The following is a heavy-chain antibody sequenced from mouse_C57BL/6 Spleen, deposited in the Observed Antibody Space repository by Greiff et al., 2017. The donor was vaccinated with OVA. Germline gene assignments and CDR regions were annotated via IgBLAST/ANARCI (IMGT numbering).Heavy chain of an antibody. CDR2: INPSSGYT. Sequence: QVQLQQSGAELAKPGASVKLSCKASGYTFTSYWMHWVKQRPGQGLEWIGYINPSSGYTKYNQKFKDKATLTADKSSSTAYMQLSSRTYEDSAGYYCAREDYPRLYYAMDYWGQGTSVTFSS. V-gene: IGHV1-7*01. J-gene: IGHJ4*01. D-gene: IGHD2-4*01. CDR3: AREDYPRLYYAMDY. CDR1: GYTFTSYW.